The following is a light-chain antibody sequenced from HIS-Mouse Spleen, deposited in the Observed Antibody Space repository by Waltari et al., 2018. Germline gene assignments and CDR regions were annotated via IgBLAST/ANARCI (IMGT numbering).Light chain of an antibody. J-gene: IGKJ3*01. CDR2: GAS. CDR3: QQYNNWPFT. CDR1: QSVSSN. Sequence: DIVMTQSPATLSVSTGERATLACRASQSVSSNFAWYQQKPGQAPRLLIYGASTRATGIPARFSGSGSGTEFTLTISSMQSEDFAVYYCQQYNNWPFTFGPGTKVDIK. V-gene: IGKV3-15*01.